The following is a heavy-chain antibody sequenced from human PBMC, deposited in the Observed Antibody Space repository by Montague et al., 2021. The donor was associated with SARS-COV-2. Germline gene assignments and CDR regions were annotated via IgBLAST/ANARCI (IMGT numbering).Heavy chain of an antibody. V-gene: IGHV6-1*01. D-gene: IGHD2-2*01. CDR2: TYYRSKWYN. Sequence: CAISGGSVSSNIATWNWIRQSPSRGLEWLGRTYYRSKWYNDYAESVKSRITIDPDTSKHQFSLHLNSVTPEDTAVYYCARIPVGSKYCFVFWGQGTLVTVSS. CDR3: ARIPVGSKYCFVF. J-gene: IGHJ4*02. CDR1: GGSVSSNIAT.